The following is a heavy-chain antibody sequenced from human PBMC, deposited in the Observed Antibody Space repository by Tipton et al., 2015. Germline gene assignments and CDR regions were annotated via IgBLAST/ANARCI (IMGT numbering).Heavy chain of an antibody. V-gene: IGHV3-74*01. CDR3: ARDSVGFDY. Sequence: LRLSCTASAFTFSSYWMLWVRQTPGKGLVWVSRIDSDGSRTSYADSVKGRFTISRDNAKNTLYLQMDSLRAEDTAVYYCARDSVGFDYWGRGTLVAVSS. J-gene: IGHJ4*02. D-gene: IGHD1-26*01. CDR2: IDSDGSRT. CDR1: AFTFSSYW.